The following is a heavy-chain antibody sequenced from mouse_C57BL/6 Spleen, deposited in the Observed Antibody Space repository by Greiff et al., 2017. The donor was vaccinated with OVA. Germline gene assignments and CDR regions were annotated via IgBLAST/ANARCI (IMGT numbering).Heavy chain of an antibody. Sequence: QVHVKQPGAELVKPGASVKLSCKASGYTFTSYWMHWVKQRPGRGLEWIGRIDPNSGGTKYNEKFKSKATLTVDKPSSTAYMQLSSLTSEDSAVYYCARDYYGSSYDYFDYWGQGTTLTVSS. CDR2: IDPNSGGT. J-gene: IGHJ2*01. CDR3: ARDYYGSSYDYFDY. V-gene: IGHV1-72*01. CDR1: GYTFTSYW. D-gene: IGHD1-1*01.